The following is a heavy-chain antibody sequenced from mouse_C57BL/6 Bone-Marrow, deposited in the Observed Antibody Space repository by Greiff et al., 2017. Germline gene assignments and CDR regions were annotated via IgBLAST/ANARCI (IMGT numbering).Heavy chain of an antibody. D-gene: IGHD2-3*01. CDR1: GFNIKDDY. V-gene: IGHV14-4*01. J-gene: IGHJ3*01. CDR2: IDPENGDT. CDR3: ARYDGYCEGGFAY. Sequence: EVQLQQSGAELVRPGASVKLSCTASGFNIKDDYMHWVKQRPEQGLEWIGRIDPENGDTEYASKFQGKATITADTSSNTAYLQLSNLTSEDTAVYYCARYDGYCEGGFAYWGRGTGITVSA.